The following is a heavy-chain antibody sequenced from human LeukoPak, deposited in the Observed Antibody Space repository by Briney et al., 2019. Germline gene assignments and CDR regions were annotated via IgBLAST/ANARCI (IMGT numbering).Heavy chain of an antibody. D-gene: IGHD2-2*01. CDR3: ARDLVVVPAGDY. CDR1: GFTVSSNS. Sequence: GGSLRLSCTVSGFTVSSNSMNWVRQAPGKGLEWVSSISSSSSYIYYADSVKGRFTISRDNAKNSLYLQMNSLRAEDTAVYYCARDLVVVPAGDYWGQGTLVTVSS. J-gene: IGHJ4*02. CDR2: ISSSSSYI. V-gene: IGHV3-21*01.